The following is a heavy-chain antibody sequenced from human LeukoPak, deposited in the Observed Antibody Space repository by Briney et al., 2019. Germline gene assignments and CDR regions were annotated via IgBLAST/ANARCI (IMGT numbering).Heavy chain of an antibody. D-gene: IGHD2-2*01. CDR1: GFTFSSYG. CDR3: AKGRTIVVVPAVPFDY. V-gene: IGHV3-30*02. CDR2: IRYDGSNK. J-gene: IGHJ4*02. Sequence: PGGSLRLSCAASGFTFSSYGMHLVCQAPGKGLEWVAFIRYDGSNKYYADCVKRRFTISRDNSKKTLYLQMNTLRAEDTAVYYCAKGRTIVVVPAVPFDYWGQGNLVTVSP.